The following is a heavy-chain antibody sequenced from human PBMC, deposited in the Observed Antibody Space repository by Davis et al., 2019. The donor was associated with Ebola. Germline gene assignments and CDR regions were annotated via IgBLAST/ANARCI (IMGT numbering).Heavy chain of an antibody. J-gene: IGHJ4*02. V-gene: IGHV3-9*01. CDR3: AKAGRVIGYSYFDC. CDR1: GFTFDDYA. CDR2: ISWNSGSI. D-gene: IGHD5-18*01. Sequence: PGGSLRLSCAASGFTFDDYAMHWVRQAPGKGLEWVSGISWNSGSIGYADSVKGRFTISRDNAKNSLYLQMNSLRAEDTALYYCAKAGRVIGYSYFDCWGQGTLVTVSS.